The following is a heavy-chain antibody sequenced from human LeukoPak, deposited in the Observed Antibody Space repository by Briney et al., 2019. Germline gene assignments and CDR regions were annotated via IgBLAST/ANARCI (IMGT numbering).Heavy chain of an antibody. J-gene: IGHJ4*02. V-gene: IGHV4-39*01. D-gene: IGHD3-10*01. CDR2: NSGST. CDR1: GGSISSSSYY. CDR3: ARVTLFRGAQIDS. Sequence: SETLSLTCTVSGGSISSSSYYWGWIRQPPGKGLEWIGSNSGSTYYNPSLKSRVTISVDTSKNQFSLKLSSVTAADTAVYFCARVTLFRGAQIDSWGQGTLVTVSS.